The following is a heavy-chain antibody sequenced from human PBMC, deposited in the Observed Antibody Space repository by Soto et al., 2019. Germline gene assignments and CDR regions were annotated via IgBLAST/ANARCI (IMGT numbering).Heavy chain of an antibody. Sequence: SETLSLTCTVSGGSISSGDYYWSWIRQPPGKGLEWIGYIYYSGSTYYNPSLKSRVTISVDTSKNQFSLKLSSVTAADTAVYYSATGNYYDTSGYVPWGQVTLATV. CDR1: GGSISSGDYY. D-gene: IGHD3-22*01. CDR3: ATGNYYDTSGYVP. V-gene: IGHV4-30-4*01. J-gene: IGHJ5*02. CDR2: IYYSGST.